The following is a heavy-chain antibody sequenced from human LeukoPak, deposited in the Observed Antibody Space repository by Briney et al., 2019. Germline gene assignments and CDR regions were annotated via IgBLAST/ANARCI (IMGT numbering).Heavy chain of an antibody. J-gene: IGHJ4*02. CDR2: IYPGGSDI. CDR3: ARQTEGILTGYYATDY. Sequence: GEALKISCKGSGYSFTSYWIGGVRQMPGKGLEWMGIIYPGGSDIRYGPSFQGQVTISADTSLSTAYLQWSSLKASDTAMYYCARQTEGILTGYYATDYWGQGTLVTVSS. D-gene: IGHD3-9*01. CDR1: GYSFTSYW. V-gene: IGHV5-51*01.